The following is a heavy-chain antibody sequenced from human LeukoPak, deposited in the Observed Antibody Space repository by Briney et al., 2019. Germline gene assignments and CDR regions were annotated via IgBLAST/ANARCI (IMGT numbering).Heavy chain of an antibody. CDR1: GFTVSSYW. V-gene: IGHV3-74*01. D-gene: IGHD4-23*01. CDR2: MNVEGSVT. J-gene: IGHJ4*02. CDR3: ARDFGGNSDF. Sequence: PGGSLRLSCAASGFTVSSYWMHWVRQVPGQGLVWVSRMNVEGSVTSYADFVKGRFTISRDIAKNTPYLQMNTLTAGDTAVYYCARDFGGNSDFWGQGTLVTVSS.